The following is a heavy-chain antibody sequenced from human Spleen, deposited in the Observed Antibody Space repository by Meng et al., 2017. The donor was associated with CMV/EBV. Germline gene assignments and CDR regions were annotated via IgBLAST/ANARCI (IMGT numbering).Heavy chain of an antibody. Sequence: GESLKISCAASGFTFSTYWMSWVRQSPGKGLEWVANIGQDGTEKYYVDSVKGRFTISRDNAKNSLYLQMNSLRAEDTAVYYCARAYSGSYGSFDYWGQGTLVTVSS. CDR1: GFTFSTYW. V-gene: IGHV3-7*01. CDR2: IGQDGTEK. CDR3: ARAYSGSYGSFDY. J-gene: IGHJ4*02. D-gene: IGHD1-26*01.